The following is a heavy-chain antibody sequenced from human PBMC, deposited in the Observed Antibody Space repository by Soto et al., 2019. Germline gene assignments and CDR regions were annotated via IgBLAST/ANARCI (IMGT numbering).Heavy chain of an antibody. CDR1: GFTFSSDG. V-gene: IGHV3-30*18. Sequence: QVQLVESGGGVVQPGRSLRLSCAASGFTFSSDGIHWVRQAPGKGLEWVAVISYDGSNKYYADSVKGRFTISRDNSKNTLYLQMNSLRAEDTAVYYCAKGGSGWYDTMDYWGQGTLVTVSS. CDR2: ISYDGSNK. J-gene: IGHJ4*02. D-gene: IGHD6-19*01. CDR3: AKGGSGWYDTMDY.